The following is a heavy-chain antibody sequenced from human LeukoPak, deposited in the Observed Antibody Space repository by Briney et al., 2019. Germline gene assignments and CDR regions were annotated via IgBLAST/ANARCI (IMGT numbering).Heavy chain of an antibody. CDR1: GFTFRDYY. J-gene: IGHJ4*02. D-gene: IGHD3-16*02. CDR2: IYYSGST. CDR3: AIRDYDYVWGSYRYTGVLPDY. V-gene: IGHV4-38-2*01. Sequence: GSLRLSCAASGFTFRDYYMSWIRQPPGKGLEWIGSIYYSGSTYYNPSLKSRVTISVDTSKNQFSLKMSSVTAADTAVYYCAIRDYDYVWGSYRYTGVLPDYWGQGTLVIVSS.